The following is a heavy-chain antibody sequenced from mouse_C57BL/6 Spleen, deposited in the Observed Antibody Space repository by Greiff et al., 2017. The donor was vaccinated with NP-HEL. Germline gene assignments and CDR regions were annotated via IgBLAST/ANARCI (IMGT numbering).Heavy chain of an antibody. CDR3: TRDYYGSFDY. V-gene: IGHV1-15*01. CDR1: GYTFTDYE. CDR2: IDPETGGT. Sequence: QVQLQQSGAELVRPGASVTLSCKASGYTFTDYEMHWVKQTPVHGLEWIGAIDPETGGTAYNQKFKGKAILTADKSSSTAYMELRSLTSEDSAVYYGTRDYYGSFDYWGQGTTLTVSS. D-gene: IGHD1-1*01. J-gene: IGHJ2*01.